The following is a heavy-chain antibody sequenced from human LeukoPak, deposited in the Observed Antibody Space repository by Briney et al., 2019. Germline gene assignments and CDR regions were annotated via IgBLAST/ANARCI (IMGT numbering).Heavy chain of an antibody. CDR1: GYTLAELS. J-gene: IGHJ6*02. CDR3: ATRGFTGGGSYYYGMDV. Sequence: ASVKVSCKVSGYTLAELSMHWVRQAPGKGLEWMGGFDPEDGETIYAQKFQGRVTMTEDTSTDTAYMELSSLRSEDTAVYYCATRGFTGGGSYYYGMDVWGLGTTVTVSS. V-gene: IGHV1-24*01. CDR2: FDPEDGET. D-gene: IGHD1-26*01.